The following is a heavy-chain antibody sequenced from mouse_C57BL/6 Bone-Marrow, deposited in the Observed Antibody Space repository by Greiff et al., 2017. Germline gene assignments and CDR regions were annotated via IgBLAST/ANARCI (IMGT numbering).Heavy chain of an antibody. D-gene: IGHD1-1*01. V-gene: IGHV1-82*01. CDR2: IDPGDGDT. CDR3: AIEGSSTLYAMDY. CDR1: GYAFRGAW. J-gene: IGHJ4*01. Sequence: QVQLQQSGPELVKPGASVKISCTASGYAFRGAWMNWVKQRPGQGLEWIGRIDPGDGDTKYNEKFQGKATLTAAKSSSTAYLQLSSLTSEDPAVYVSAIEGSSTLYAMDYWGQGTSVTVSS.